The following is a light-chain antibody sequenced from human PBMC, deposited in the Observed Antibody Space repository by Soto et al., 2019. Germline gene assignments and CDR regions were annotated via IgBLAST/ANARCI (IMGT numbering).Light chain of an antibody. J-gene: IGLJ3*02. CDR3: SSYTSSSTWV. CDR1: TSDVGGYNY. Sequence: QSVLTQPASVSGSPGQSNAISCTGTTSDVGGYNYVSWYQHHPGKAPKLMIYDVSNRPSGVSNRFSGSKSGNTASLTISGLQAEDEADYYCSSYTSSSTWVFGGGTKVTVL. V-gene: IGLV2-14*03. CDR2: DVS.